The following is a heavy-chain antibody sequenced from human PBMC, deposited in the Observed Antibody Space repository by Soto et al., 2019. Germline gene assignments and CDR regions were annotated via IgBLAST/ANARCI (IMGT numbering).Heavy chain of an antibody. V-gene: IGHV3-30*18. J-gene: IGHJ4*02. CDR3: AKDADIGAAGYYFDY. D-gene: IGHD6-13*01. CDR2: ISSGGSDK. CDR1: GFTFSSFG. Sequence: VGSLRLSCAASGFTFSSFGMHWVRQAPGKGLEWVAVISSGGSDKYYADSVKGRFTISRDNPRNTLYLQMNSLRAEDTAVYYCAKDADIGAAGYYFDYWGQGTLVTVSS.